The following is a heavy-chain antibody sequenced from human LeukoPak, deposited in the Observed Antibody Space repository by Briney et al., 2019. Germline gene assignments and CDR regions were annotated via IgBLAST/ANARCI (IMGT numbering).Heavy chain of an antibody. CDR3: AKDAFDY. V-gene: IGHV3-30*18. CDR2: ISYDGSNK. Sequence: GGSLRLPCAASGFTFSSYGMHWVRQAPGKGLEWVAVISYDGSNKYYADSVKGRFTISRDNSKNTLYLQMNSLRAEDTAVYYCAKDAFDYWGQGTLVTVSS. J-gene: IGHJ4*02. CDR1: GFTFSSYG.